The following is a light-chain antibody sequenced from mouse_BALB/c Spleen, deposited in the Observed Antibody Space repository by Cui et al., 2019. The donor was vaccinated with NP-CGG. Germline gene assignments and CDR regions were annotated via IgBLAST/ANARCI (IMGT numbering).Light chain of an antibody. CDR3: ALWYSNHWV. CDR2: GTN. V-gene: IGLV1*01. CDR1: TGAVTTSNY. Sequence: HAVVSQTSALTTSPGETVTLTCRSSTGAVTTSNYANWVQEKPDHLFTGLIGGTNNRAPGVPARFSGSLIGDKAALTITGAQTEDEAIYFCALWYSNHWVFGGGTKLTVI. J-gene: IGLJ1*01.